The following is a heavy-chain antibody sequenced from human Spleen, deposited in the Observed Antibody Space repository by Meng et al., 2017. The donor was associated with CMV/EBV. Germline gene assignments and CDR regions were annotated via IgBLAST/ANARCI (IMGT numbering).Heavy chain of an antibody. CDR3: ARDKELRFLEWAMGGYFDY. D-gene: IGHD3-3*01. CDR2: IKRDGSEK. V-gene: IGHV3-7*01. J-gene: IGHJ4*02. Sequence: GESLKISCDASGFTFSNYWMSWVRQTPGKGLEWVANIKRDGSEKFYVDSVKGRFTISRDNAKNSLYLQMNSLGAEDTAVYYCARDKELRFLEWAMGGYFDYWGQGTLVTVSS. CDR1: GFTFSNYW.